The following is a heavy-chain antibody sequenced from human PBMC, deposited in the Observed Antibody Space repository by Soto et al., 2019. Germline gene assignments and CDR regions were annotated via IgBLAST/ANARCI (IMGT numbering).Heavy chain of an antibody. V-gene: IGHV3-30*14. CDR2: ISHDGKNE. CDR3: GRLEKFSGAWS. D-gene: IGHD6-19*01. J-gene: IGHJ4*02. CDR1: GFTFSSYA. Sequence: QVQLVESGGGVVQPGRSLRLSCAASGFTFSSYAMHWVRRAPGKGLEWVAAISHDGKNEFHADSVKGRFTVSRDNAKNIVYHQMDSLRPDDTALFDCGRLEKFSGAWSWGQGTEVTVSS.